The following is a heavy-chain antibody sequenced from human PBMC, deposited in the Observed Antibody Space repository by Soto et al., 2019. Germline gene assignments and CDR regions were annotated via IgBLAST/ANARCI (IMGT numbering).Heavy chain of an antibody. CDR3: ARRGSGYDPPFDY. D-gene: IGHD5-12*01. CDR1: GFTFSNFW. Sequence: PGGSLRLSCAASGFTFSNFWMNWVRQAPGKGLEWVANIKQDGSEKYYVDSAKGRFTISRDNAKNSLYLQMNSLRVEDTAVYYCARRGSGYDPPFDYWGQGTLVTVSS. V-gene: IGHV3-7*01. CDR2: IKQDGSEK. J-gene: IGHJ4*02.